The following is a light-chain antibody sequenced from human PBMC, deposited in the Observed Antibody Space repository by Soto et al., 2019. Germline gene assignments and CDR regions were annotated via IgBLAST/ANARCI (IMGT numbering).Light chain of an antibody. CDR1: QDISNY. Sequence: DIQMTLSPSSLSASLGDRFTITCQASQDISNYLNWYQQKPGKAPKLLIYDASNLETGVPSRFSGSGSGTDFTFTISSLQPEDITTYYCQQYDNLPLTFGGGTKVDVK. V-gene: IGKV1-33*01. CDR2: DAS. J-gene: IGKJ4*01. CDR3: QQYDNLPLT.